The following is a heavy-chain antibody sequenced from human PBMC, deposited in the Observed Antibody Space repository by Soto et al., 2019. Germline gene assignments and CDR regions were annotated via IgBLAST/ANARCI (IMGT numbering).Heavy chain of an antibody. V-gene: IGHV5-51*01. CDR1: GYSFTTYW. D-gene: IGHD2-21*01. CDR3: ASGRGVISGRLAY. CDR2: IYPVDSDT. Sequence: LKISCKDSGYSFTTYWIGWVRKMPGKGLEWMGTIYPVDSDTRYSPSFQGQVTISADKSISTAYLQWSSLKASDTSIYYSASGRGVISGRLAYWRLGTLVPVTS. J-gene: IGHJ4*02.